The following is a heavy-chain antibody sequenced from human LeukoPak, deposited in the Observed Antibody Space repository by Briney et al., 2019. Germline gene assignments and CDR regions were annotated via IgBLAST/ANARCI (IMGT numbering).Heavy chain of an antibody. V-gene: IGHV4-59*01. CDR1: AGSISGYY. J-gene: IGHJ4*02. D-gene: IGHD6-19*01. CDR2: IYYSGGT. CDR3: ARSVAVPGTEIDF. Sequence: SETLSLTCTVSAGSISGYYWTWIRQPPGKGLEWLGHIYYSGGTKYNPSLTSRVTKSLDTSKNQFSLVLSSVTAADTAVYYCARSVAVPGTEIDFWGKGTLVTVSS.